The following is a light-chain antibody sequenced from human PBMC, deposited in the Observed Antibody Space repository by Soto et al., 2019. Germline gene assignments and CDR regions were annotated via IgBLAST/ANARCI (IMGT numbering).Light chain of an antibody. CDR1: SSDVGGYKY. J-gene: IGLJ1*01. Sequence: QSALTQPASVSGSPGQSITISCTGTSSDVGGYKYVSGYQQHPGKAPKLMIYDIRNRPSGVSNRFSGSKSGNTASLTISGLHAEDEADYYCSSYTSSSTRVFGTGTKLTVL. V-gene: IGLV2-14*03. CDR3: SSYTSSSTRV. CDR2: DIR.